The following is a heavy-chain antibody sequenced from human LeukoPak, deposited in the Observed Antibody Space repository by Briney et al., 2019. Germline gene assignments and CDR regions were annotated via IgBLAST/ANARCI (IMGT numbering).Heavy chain of an antibody. CDR3: ARDFSALWFGELSGWFDP. CDR2: IYYSGST. CDR1: GGSISSYY. J-gene: IGHJ5*02. V-gene: IGHV4-59*01. D-gene: IGHD3-10*01. Sequence: SETLSLTCTVSGGSISSYYWSWIRQPPGKGLEWIGYIYYSGSTNYNPSLKSRVTISVDTSKNLFSLKLSSVTAADTAVYYCARDFSALWFGELSGWFDPWGQGTLVTVSS.